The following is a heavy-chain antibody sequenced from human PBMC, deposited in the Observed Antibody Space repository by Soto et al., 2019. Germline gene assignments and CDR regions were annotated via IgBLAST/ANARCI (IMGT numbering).Heavy chain of an antibody. CDR1: GFAFSGSA. CDR3: TRDLFSYDYSGILWFDP. D-gene: IGHD3-16*01. V-gene: IGHV3-73*02. CDR2: IRSKGHNYAT. Sequence: EVQLVESGGGLVQPGGSLKLSCAASGFAFSGSAMYWVRQASGKGPEWVGRIRSKGHNYATEYAASVKGRFTISRDASKNTAYLQMNSLQTEDTAVYYCTRDLFSYDYSGILWFDPWGQGTLVTVSS. J-gene: IGHJ5*02.